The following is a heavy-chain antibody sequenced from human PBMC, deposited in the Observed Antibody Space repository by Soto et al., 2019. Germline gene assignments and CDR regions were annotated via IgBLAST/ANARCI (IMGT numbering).Heavy chain of an antibody. D-gene: IGHD1-1*01. V-gene: IGHV1-69*12. CDR1: GGNFRSES. CDR3: ARGHECGGISEAYDI. J-gene: IGHJ3*02. Sequence: QVHLVQSGAEVKKPGSSVKVSCKASGGNFRSESINWVRQAPGQGPEWMGGIIPFFGTSDYAQKFQGRLRITADESPTTAYMELSSLKSEDTAVYYCARGHECGGISEAYDIWGQGTMVIVSS. CDR2: IIPFFGTS.